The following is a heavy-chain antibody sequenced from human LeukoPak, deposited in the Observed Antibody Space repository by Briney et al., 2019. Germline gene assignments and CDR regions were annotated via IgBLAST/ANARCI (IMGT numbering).Heavy chain of an antibody. D-gene: IGHD5-12*01. CDR1: GGSISSSY. J-gene: IGHJ4*02. V-gene: IGHV4-59*01. CDR3: ARGQGWLRDV. CDR2: IHYSGST. Sequence: PSETLSLTCSVSGGSISSSYWSWFRQPPGKGLEWIGYIHYSGSTNYNPPLESRVTISLDTSKNQFTLRLTSVTAADTAVYYCARGQGWLRDVWGQGTLVTVSS.